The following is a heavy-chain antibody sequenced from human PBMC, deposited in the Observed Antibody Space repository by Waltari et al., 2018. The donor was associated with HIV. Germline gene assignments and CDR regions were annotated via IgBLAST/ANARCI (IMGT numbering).Heavy chain of an antibody. CDR2: INHSGRA. CDR1: GGSFIGYY. Sequence: QVQLQQWGAGLLKPSETLSLTCAVSGGSFIGYYWSWIRQPPGKGLEWIGEINHSGRASYQTARKSGVTISVDTSKEQFFLKLRSVTAADTAVYYCARNRIMGDGQQYGHWGQGTLVTVSS. V-gene: IGHV4-34*02. D-gene: IGHD1-26*01. CDR3: ARNRIMGDGQQYGH. J-gene: IGHJ4*02.